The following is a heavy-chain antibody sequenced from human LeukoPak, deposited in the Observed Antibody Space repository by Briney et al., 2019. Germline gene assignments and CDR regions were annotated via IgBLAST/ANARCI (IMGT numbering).Heavy chain of an antibody. CDR1: AFTVSSNY. D-gene: IGHD3-22*01. CDR3: TTDGDDSSGNFDY. Sequence: PGGSLRLSCAASAFTVSSNYMSWVRQAPGKGLEWVSVVFSGGTTYYADSVKGRFTISRDNSKNTLYLQMNSLRAEDTAVYYCTTDGDDSSGNFDYWGQGTLVTVSP. J-gene: IGHJ4*02. CDR2: VFSGGTT. V-gene: IGHV3-53*01.